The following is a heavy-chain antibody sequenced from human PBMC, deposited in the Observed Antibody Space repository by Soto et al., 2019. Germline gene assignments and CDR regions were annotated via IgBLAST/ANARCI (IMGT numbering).Heavy chain of an antibody. V-gene: IGHV3-23*01. Sequence: XGALKLSCAAAGFTFSSYAMSWVRQAPGRGLEWVSAISGSGGSTYYADSVKGRFTISRDNSKNTLYLQMNSLRAEDTAVYYCRVKGYYGSGSYPARGLGYGMDAWGQGTTVTVSS. D-gene: IGHD3-10*01. CDR3: RVKGYYGSGSYPARGLGYGMDA. J-gene: IGHJ6*02. CDR1: GFTFSSYA. CDR2: ISGSGGST.